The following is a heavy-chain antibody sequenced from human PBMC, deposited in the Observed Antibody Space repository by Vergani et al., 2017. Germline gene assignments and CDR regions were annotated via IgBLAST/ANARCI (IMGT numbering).Heavy chain of an antibody. Sequence: QVQLVQSGAEVKKPGASVKVSCKASGYTFTGYYMHWVRHAPGQGLEWMGRINPNSGGTNYAQKFQGRVTMTRDTSISTAYMGLSRLRSDDTAVYYGARDLAARPSFLYYFDYWGQGTLVTVSS. CDR2: INPNSGGT. D-gene: IGHD6-6*01. CDR1: GYTFTGYY. J-gene: IGHJ4*02. CDR3: ARDLAARPSFLYYFDY. V-gene: IGHV1-2*06.